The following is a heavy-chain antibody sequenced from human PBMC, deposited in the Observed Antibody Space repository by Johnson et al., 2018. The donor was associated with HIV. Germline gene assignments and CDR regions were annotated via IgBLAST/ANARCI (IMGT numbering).Heavy chain of an antibody. CDR2: ISYDGSNK. Sequence: QVQLVESGGGVVQPGRSLRLSCAASGFTFSSYAMHWVRQAPGKGLEWVAVISYDGSNKYYADSVKGRFTISRDNAKNSLYLQMNSLRAEDTAVYYCARDQVDRGGAFDIWGQGTMVTVSS. CDR3: ARDQVDRGGAFDI. CDR1: GFTFSSYA. V-gene: IGHV3-30-3*01. J-gene: IGHJ3*02. D-gene: IGHD5-12*01.